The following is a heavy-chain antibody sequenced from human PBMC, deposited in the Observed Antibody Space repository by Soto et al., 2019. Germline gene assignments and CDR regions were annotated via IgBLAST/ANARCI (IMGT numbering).Heavy chain of an antibody. J-gene: IGHJ6*02. CDR2: IIPIFGTA. CDR3: ARSQGGSSSLDIYYYYYYGMDV. Sequence: SVKVSCKAPGGTFSSYAISWVRQAPGQGLEWMGGIIPIFGTANYAQKFQGRVTITADESTSTGYMELSSLGSEDTAVYYCARSQGGSSSLDIYYYYYYGMDVWGQGTTVTVSS. D-gene: IGHD2-15*01. CDR1: GGTFSSYA. V-gene: IGHV1-69*13.